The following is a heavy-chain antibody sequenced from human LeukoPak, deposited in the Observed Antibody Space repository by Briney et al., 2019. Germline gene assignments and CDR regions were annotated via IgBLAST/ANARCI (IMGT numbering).Heavy chain of an antibody. CDR2: INTDGSST. D-gene: IGHD2-21*01. Sequence: GGSLRLSCAASGFTFSSYWMHWVRQAPGKGLVWVSRINTDGSSTIYADSVKGRFTISRDNARKSVYLQMNSLRAEDTAVYYCATTGLLGDIPWGQGTLVTVSS. J-gene: IGHJ5*02. CDR3: ATTGLLGDIP. CDR1: GFTFSSYW. V-gene: IGHV3-74*01.